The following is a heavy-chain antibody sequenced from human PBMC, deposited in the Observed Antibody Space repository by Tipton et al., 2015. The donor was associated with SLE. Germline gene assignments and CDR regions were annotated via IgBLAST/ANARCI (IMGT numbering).Heavy chain of an antibody. CDR2: MSWNGVDI. J-gene: IGHJ6*03. V-gene: IGHV3-9*01. CDR1: GFTFSSYS. CDR3: AKAMDGTIYNYYMDV. D-gene: IGHD6-19*01. Sequence: SLRLSCAASGFTFSSYSMNWVRQAPGKGLEWVSSMSWNGVDIAYADSVKGRFTISRDNAKSSLYLQMKNLRSEDTALYYCAKAMDGTIYNYYMDVWGKGTTVTVSS.